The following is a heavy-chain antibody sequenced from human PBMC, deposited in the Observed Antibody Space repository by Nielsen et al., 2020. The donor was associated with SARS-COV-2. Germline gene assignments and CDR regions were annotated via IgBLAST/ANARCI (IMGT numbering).Heavy chain of an antibody. Sequence: GESLKISCTASGFTFSSYAMSWVRQAPGKGLEWVSAISGSGGSTYYADSVKGRFTISRDNSKNTLYLQMNSLRAEDTAVYYCAKDLGAYDSGYYGMDVWGQGTTVTVSS. D-gene: IGHD3-22*01. CDR2: ISGSGGST. CDR1: GFTFSSYA. CDR3: AKDLGAYDSGYYGMDV. J-gene: IGHJ6*02. V-gene: IGHV3-23*01.